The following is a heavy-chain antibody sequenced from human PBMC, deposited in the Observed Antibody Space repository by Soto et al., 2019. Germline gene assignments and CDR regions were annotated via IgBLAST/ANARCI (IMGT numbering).Heavy chain of an antibody. D-gene: IGHD1-1*01. J-gene: IGHJ4*02. Sequence: SETLSLTCTVSDGSIGNYYWTWIRQSPEKGLEWIGYIFYIGSTNYNPALKSRVTISEDRSKNQVFLTLRSVTAADTAVYYCARRWGTALDYWGQGTLVT. V-gene: IGHV4-59*08. CDR3: ARRWGTALDY. CDR1: DGSIGNYY. CDR2: IFYIGST.